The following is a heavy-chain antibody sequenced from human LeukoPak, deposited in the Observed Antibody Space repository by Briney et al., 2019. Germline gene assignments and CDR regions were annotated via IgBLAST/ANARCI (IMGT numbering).Heavy chain of an antibody. CDR2: ISWDGINT. CDR3: VKDAGALYYYYYMDV. D-gene: IGHD1-26*01. Sequence: QTGGSLRLSCAASGSTFDDYTMHWVRQAPGKGLEWVSLISWDGINTYYADSVKGRFTISRDNSINSLYLQMNSLRTEDTALYYCVKDAGALYYYYYMDVWGKGTTVTVSS. J-gene: IGHJ6*03. V-gene: IGHV3-43*01. CDR1: GSTFDDYT.